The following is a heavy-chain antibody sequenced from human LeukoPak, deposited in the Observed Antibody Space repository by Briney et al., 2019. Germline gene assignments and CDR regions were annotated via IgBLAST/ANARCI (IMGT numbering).Heavy chain of an antibody. CDR3: ARGGYHHGFDI. V-gene: IGHV3-74*01. CDR1: GFTFNSYW. J-gene: IGHJ3*02. Sequence: GGSLRLSCAASGFTFNSYWFHWVRQAPGKGLVCVSRINSDGSDTIYADSVKGRFTISRDNAKSTVYLQMNSLKAEDTAVYYCARGGYHHGFDIWGQGTMVTVSS. CDR2: INSDGSDT. D-gene: IGHD2-15*01.